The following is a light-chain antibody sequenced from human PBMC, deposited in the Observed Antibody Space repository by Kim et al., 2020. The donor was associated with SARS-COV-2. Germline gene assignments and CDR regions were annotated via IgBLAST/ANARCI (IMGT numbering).Light chain of an antibody. Sequence: GNAVTTSCPGTSSAVGGHNYVSWYQQHPGKAPKLMIDEVTKRPSGVPDRFSGSKSGNTASLTVSGLQPEDEADYYCSSYAGSNNCVFGTGTKVTVL. V-gene: IGLV2-8*01. CDR1: SSAVGGHNY. J-gene: IGLJ1*01. CDR2: EVT. CDR3: SSYAGSNNCV.